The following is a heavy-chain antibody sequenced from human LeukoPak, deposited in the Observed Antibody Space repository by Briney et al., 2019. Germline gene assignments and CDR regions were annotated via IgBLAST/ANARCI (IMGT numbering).Heavy chain of an antibody. D-gene: IGHD2-2*01. CDR3: ARQYCSSTSCNGAFDI. V-gene: IGHV3-53*01. CDR1: GFTVSSNY. J-gene: IGHJ3*02. CDR2: IYRGGNT. Sequence: PGGSLRLSCAASGFTVSSNYMSWVRQAPRKGLEWVSIIYRGGNTYYADSVKGRFTISRDNSKNTLYFQMNSLRAEDTAVYYCARQYCSSTSCNGAFDIWGQGTMVTVSS.